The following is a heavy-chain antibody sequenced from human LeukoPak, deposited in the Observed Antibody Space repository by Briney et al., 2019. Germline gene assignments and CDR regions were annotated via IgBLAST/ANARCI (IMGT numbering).Heavy chain of an antibody. Sequence: SVKVSCKASGGTFSSYAISWVRQAPGQGLEWMGGIIPIFGTANYAQKFQGRVTITADESTSTAYMELSSLRSEDTAVYYCAREGYSSGWYHIRDYWGQGTLVTVSS. V-gene: IGHV1-69*13. CDR1: GGTFSSYA. CDR2: IIPIFGTA. CDR3: AREGYSSGWYHIRDY. D-gene: IGHD6-19*01. J-gene: IGHJ4*02.